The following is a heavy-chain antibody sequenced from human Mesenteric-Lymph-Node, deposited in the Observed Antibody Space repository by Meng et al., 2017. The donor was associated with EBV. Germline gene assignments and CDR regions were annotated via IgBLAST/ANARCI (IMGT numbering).Heavy chain of an antibody. J-gene: IGHJ4*02. CDR1: GGAISSDL. CDR2: SGRS. Sequence: HLQLQESGPGLVKPSETLSPTCSISGGAISSDLWGWIRQPPGKGLEWIGDSGRSNYNPSLKSRVTISVDTSKNQFSLKLSSVTAADTAVYYCARRLHYYGCLGSWSQGTLVTVSS. CDR3: ARRLHYYGCLGS. V-gene: IGHV4-39*01. D-gene: IGHD3-10*01.